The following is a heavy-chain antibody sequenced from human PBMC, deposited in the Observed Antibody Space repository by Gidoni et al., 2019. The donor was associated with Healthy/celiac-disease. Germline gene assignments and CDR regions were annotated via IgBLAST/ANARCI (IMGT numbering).Heavy chain of an antibody. CDR1: GGTFSSYA. J-gene: IGHJ4*02. D-gene: IGHD3-22*01. V-gene: IGHV1-69*01. CDR3: ARDAIEYYYDSSGYYPQNYFDY. CDR2: IIPICGTA. Sequence: QVQLVQSGAEVKKPGSSVKVSCKASGGTFSSYAISWVRQAHGQGLEWMGGIIPICGTANYAQKFQGRVTVTADESTSTAYMELSSLRSEDTAVYYCARDAIEYYYDSSGYYPQNYFDYWGQGTLVTVSS.